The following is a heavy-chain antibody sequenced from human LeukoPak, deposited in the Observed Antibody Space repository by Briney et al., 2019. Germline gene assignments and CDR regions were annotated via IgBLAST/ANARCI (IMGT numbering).Heavy chain of an antibody. CDR2: ISHDGTNK. CDR3: ARGPGALDY. Sequence: GGSLRLSCAASGFAFSRYGMHWVRQAPGKGLEGVALISHDGTNKNHADSVKGRFTISRDNSNNTLYLQMNSLRPEDTAVYYCARGPGALDYWGQRTLVTVSS. J-gene: IGHJ4*02. D-gene: IGHD2-2*01. V-gene: IGHV3-30*03. CDR1: GFAFSRYG.